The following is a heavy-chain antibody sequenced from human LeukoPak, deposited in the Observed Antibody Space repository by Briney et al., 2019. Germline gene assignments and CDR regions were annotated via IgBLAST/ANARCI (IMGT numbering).Heavy chain of an antibody. V-gene: IGHV3-30*18. CDR2: ISYDGSNK. CDR3: AKDEFEGLQLWLPPNY. D-gene: IGHD5-18*01. CDR1: GFTFSSYG. Sequence: GGSLRLSCAASGFTFSSYGMHWVRQAPGEGLEWVAVISYDGSNKYYADSVKGRFTISRDNSKNTLYLQMNSLRAEDTAVYYCAKDEFEGLQLWLPPNYWGQGTLVTVSS. J-gene: IGHJ4*02.